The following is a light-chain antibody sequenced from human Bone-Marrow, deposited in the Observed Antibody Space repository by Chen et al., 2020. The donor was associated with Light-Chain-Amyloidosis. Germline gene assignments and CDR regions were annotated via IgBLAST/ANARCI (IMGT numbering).Light chain of an antibody. Sequence: QSVLTQPPLASGTPGQRVTISCSGSSSNIGSQTVNWYQQLPGTAPKLLIYRNNQRPSGVPDRFSGSKSGTSASLAISGLQSEDEADYYCAAWDDRLNGRVFGGGTKLTVL. J-gene: IGLJ3*02. CDR3: AAWDDRLNGRV. CDR2: RNN. CDR1: SSNIGSQT. V-gene: IGLV1-44*01.